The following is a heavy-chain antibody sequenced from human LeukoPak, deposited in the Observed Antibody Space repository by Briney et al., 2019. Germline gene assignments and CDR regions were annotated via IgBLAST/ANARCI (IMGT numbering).Heavy chain of an antibody. V-gene: IGHV3-48*02. CDR1: GFTFSGFA. Sequence: PGGSLRLSWAASGFTFSGFAMNWVRQPPGRGLEWVSYISSSSSSRYYADSVKGRFTISRDNAKNSLYLQMNSLRDADTAVYYCARETVGADSFFDSWGQGTLVTVSS. D-gene: IGHD4-23*01. J-gene: IGHJ4*02. CDR2: ISSSSSSR. CDR3: ARETVGADSFFDS.